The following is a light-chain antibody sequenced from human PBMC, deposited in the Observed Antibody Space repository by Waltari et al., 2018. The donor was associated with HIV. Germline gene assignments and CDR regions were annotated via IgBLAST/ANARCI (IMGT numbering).Light chain of an antibody. CDR1: QSVSSN. V-gene: IGKV3-15*01. CDR2: AAS. J-gene: IGKJ3*01. CDR3: QQYNSWPPRFT. Sequence: TQSPATLSLSPGERAVLSCRASQSVSSNLAWYQQTPGQAPRLLIYAASTRATGIPPRFRGSGSGTEFTLTISGLQSEDFAFYYCQQYNSWPPRFTFGPGTKV.